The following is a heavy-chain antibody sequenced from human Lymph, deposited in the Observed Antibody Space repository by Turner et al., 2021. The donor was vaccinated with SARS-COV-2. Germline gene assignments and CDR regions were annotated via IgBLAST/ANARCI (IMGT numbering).Heavy chain of an antibody. Sequence: QVQLVEFGGGVVQPGSSLRLSCASSGFTFGSYGMHWVRQAPGKGLEWVEVIWYDGSNKYYADSVKGRFTISRDNSKNTLYLQMNSLRAEDTAVYYCARVKGYNGYDLRYYYGMDVWGQGTTVTVSS. V-gene: IGHV3-33*01. J-gene: IGHJ6*02. D-gene: IGHD5-12*01. CDR2: IWYDGSNK. CDR3: ARVKGYNGYDLRYYYGMDV. CDR1: GFTFGSYG.